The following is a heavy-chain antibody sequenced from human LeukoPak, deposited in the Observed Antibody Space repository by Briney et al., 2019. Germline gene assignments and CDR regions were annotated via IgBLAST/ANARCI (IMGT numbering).Heavy chain of an antibody. CDR3: ARVHQSLCIYY. J-gene: IGHJ4*02. CDR2: INHSGST. D-gene: IGHD2-2*01. V-gene: IGHV4-34*01. CDR1: GGTFSSYY. Sequence: SETLSLTCAVSGGTFSSYYWSWVRQPPGKGLEWIGEINHSGSTNYNPYPKSRVTISVDTSKNQFSLKLSYVTAADTAVYYCARVHQSLCIYYWGEGTLVTVSS.